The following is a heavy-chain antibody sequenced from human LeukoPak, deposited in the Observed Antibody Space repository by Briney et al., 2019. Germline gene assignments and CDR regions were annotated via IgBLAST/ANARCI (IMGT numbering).Heavy chain of an antibody. D-gene: IGHD3-3*01. CDR3: ARTAVLRFLEWLRGPHNWFDP. CDR1: GGSISSSSYY. V-gene: IGHV4-39*01. Sequence: SETLSLTCTVSGGSISSSSYYWSWIRQPPGKGLEWIGSIYYSRSTYYNPSLKSPVTISVDTSKNQFSLKLSSVTAADTAVYYCARTAVLRFLEWLRGPHNWFDPWGQGTLVTVSS. CDR2: IYYSRST. J-gene: IGHJ5*02.